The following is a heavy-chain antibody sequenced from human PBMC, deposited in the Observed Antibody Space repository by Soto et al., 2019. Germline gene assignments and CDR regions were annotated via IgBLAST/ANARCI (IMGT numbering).Heavy chain of an antibody. V-gene: IGHV3-30-3*01. J-gene: IGHJ6*02. CDR2: ISYDGTNE. Sequence: QVQLVESGGGVDQPGRSLRLSCAASGFTFSSYAMHWVRQAPGKGLEWVAVISYDGTNEYYADSVKGRFTISRDNFKNTLYLQMNSLRAEDTAVYYCARDMVTQSYYYYGMYVWGQGTTVTVSS. D-gene: IGHD2-21*02. CDR3: ARDMVTQSYYYYGMYV. CDR1: GFTFSSYA.